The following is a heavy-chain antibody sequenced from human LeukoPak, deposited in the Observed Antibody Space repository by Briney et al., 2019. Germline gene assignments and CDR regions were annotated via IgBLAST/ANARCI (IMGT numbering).Heavy chain of an antibody. D-gene: IGHD2-15*01. CDR1: GGSFSGYY. Sequence: PSETLSLTCAVYGGSFSGYYWSWIRQPAGKGLEWIGRIYTSGSTNYNPSLKSRVTISVDTSKNQFSLKLSSVTAADTAVYYCARGWTGAFDIWGQGTMVTVSS. V-gene: IGHV4-59*10. CDR3: ARGWTGAFDI. CDR2: IYTSGST. J-gene: IGHJ3*02.